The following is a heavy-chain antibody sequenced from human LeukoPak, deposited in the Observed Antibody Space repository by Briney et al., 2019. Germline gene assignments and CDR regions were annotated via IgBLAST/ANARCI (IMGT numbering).Heavy chain of an antibody. D-gene: IGHD2-2*01. CDR1: GFTFSSYA. J-gene: IGHJ4*02. Sequence: GGSLRLSCAASGFTFSSYAMHWVRQAPGKGLEYVSAISSNGGSTYYANSVKGRFTISRDNSKNTLYLQMGSLRAEDVAVYYCARGRGLYCSSTSCSSFDYWGQGTLVTVSS. CDR3: ARGRGLYCSSTSCSSFDY. V-gene: IGHV3-64*01. CDR2: ISSNGGST.